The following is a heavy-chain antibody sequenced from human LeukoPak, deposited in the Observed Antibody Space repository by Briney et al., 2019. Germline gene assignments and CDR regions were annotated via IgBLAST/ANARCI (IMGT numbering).Heavy chain of an antibody. CDR3: AKDFDSTGSWDWSGS. CDR1: GFTFNTYA. J-gene: IGHJ4*02. CDR2: IATGGAT. Sequence: PGGSLRLSCAASGFTFNTYAMNWVRQAPGKGLEWVSLIATGGATHYADSVKGRFTISRDNSKNSLYLQMATLRAEDTAVYYCAKDFDSTGSWDWSGSWGQGTQVTVSS. D-gene: IGHD3-22*01. V-gene: IGHV3-23*01.